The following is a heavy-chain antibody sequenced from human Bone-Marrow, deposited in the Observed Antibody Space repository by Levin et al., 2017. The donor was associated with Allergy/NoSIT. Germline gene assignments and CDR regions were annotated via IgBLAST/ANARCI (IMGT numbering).Heavy chain of an antibody. Sequence: GESLKISCAASGFTFSVYSMNWVRQAPGKGLEWVSSISSSSTYIYYTDSVKGRFTISRDNAKKLLYLQMNNLIPEDTAVYYCARAAAGTVNYFDPWGQGILVTVSS. CDR2: ISSSSTYI. D-gene: IGHD6-13*01. CDR1: GFTFSVYS. CDR3: ARAAAGTVNYFDP. J-gene: IGHJ5*02. V-gene: IGHV3-21*01.